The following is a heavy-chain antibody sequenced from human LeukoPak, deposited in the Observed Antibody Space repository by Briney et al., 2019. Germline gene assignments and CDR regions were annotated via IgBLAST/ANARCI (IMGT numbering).Heavy chain of an antibody. D-gene: IGHD6-13*01. CDR1: GFTFSTYS. CDR3: ARARIAAPLLDY. CDR2: ISSSGGTI. V-gene: IGHV3-48*01. J-gene: IGHJ4*02. Sequence: GGSLRLSCAASGFTFSTYSMTWVRQAPGKGLEWVSYISSSGGTIYYADSVKGRFTISRDNAKNSLYLQMSSLRGEDTAVYYCARARIAAPLLDYWGQGTLVTVSS.